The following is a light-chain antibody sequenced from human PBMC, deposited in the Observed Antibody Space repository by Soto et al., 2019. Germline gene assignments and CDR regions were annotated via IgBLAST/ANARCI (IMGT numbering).Light chain of an antibody. V-gene: IGKV3-20*01. Sequence: EIVLTQSPGTLSLSPGEGATLSYRASQSVSSSYLAWYQQKPGQTPRLLIYGASSRATGIPDRFSGSGIGTDFTLTISRLEPEDFAVYYCQQYGGSPLTFGGGTKVEIK. CDR2: GAS. CDR3: QQYGGSPLT. CDR1: QSVSSSY. J-gene: IGKJ4*01.